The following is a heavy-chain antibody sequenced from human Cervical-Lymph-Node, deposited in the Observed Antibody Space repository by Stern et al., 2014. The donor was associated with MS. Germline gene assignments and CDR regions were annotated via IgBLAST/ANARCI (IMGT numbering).Heavy chain of an antibody. Sequence: VQLVESGGGLVRPGGSLRLSCAASEFTFSDYYMYWFRQAPGKGLEWVSYISSSGDTIYYSDSVKGRFTISRDNAKNSLELQMNSLRAEDTAEYYCARDPMYYYDSSGTWGQGTLVTVSS. J-gene: IGHJ4*02. CDR1: EFTFSDYY. CDR3: ARDPMYYYDSSGT. D-gene: IGHD3-22*01. V-gene: IGHV3-11*01. CDR2: ISSSGDTI.